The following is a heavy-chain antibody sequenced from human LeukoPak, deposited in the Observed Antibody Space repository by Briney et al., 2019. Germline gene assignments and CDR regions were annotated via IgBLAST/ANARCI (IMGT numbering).Heavy chain of an antibody. J-gene: IGHJ6*02. D-gene: IGHD3-16*01. CDR1: GFNFSDYT. CDR3: AKDLARLGYAMDV. Sequence: PGGSLRLSCAASGFNFSDYTMHWVRQAPGKGLQWVAVISYDGSNKYYADSVKGRFTISRDNSKNTLYLQMNSLRAEDTAVYYCAKDLARLGYAMDVWGQGTMVTVSS. V-gene: IGHV3-30*01. CDR2: ISYDGSNK.